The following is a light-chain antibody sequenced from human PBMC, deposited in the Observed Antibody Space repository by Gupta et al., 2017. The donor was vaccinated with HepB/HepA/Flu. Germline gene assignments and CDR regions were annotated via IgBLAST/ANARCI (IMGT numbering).Light chain of an antibody. J-gene: IGKJ4*01. V-gene: IGKV1-9*01. CDR3: QQRYSYPQT. CDR2: AAS. Sequence: DIPLTQSPSFLSASVGDRVTITCRASQGISSYLAWYQQKPGKAPKLLIYAASTLQSGVPSRFSGSGSGTEFTLTISSLQPEDCATYYCQQRYSYPQTFGRGTKVEIK. CDR1: QGISSY.